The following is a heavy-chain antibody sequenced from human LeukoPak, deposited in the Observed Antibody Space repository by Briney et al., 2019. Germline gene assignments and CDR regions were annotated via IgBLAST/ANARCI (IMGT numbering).Heavy chain of an antibody. CDR1: GFTVSSNY. Sequence: GGSLRLSCAASGFTVSSNYMTCVRQAPGKGLEWVSVIYSGGSTYYADSVKGRFTISRDNSKNTLYLQMNSLIAEDTAVYYCARIVARGAFDIWGQGTMVTVSS. V-gene: IGHV3-66*01. CDR3: ARIVARGAFDI. D-gene: IGHD1-26*01. CDR2: IYSGGST. J-gene: IGHJ3*02.